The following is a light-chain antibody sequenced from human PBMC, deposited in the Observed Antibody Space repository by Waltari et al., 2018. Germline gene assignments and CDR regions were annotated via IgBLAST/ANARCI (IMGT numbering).Light chain of an antibody. CDR2: HVP. Sequence: QSALTQPASVSGSPGQSITISCTGTNSDIGYYKYVSWYQQYPGKAPKPMIFHVPRWPSGVSHRVSGSKSGNTASLTSSGLQAEDEADYFCAAYTSTNTVIFGGGTKVTVL. CDR3: AAYTSTNTVI. V-gene: IGLV2-14*01. CDR1: NSDIGYYKY. J-gene: IGLJ2*01.